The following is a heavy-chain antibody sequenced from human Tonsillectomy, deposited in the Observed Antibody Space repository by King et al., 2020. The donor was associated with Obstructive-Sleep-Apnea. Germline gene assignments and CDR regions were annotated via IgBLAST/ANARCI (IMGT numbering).Heavy chain of an antibody. CDR1: GGTFSSYA. CDR2: IIPILGIA. D-gene: IGHD5-24*01. V-gene: IGHV1-69*10. Sequence: VQLVQSGAEVKKPGSSVKVSCKASGGTFSSYAISWVRQAPGQGLEWMGGIIPILGIANYAQRFQVRVTITADKATSTAYRELSSLRSEDTAVYYCARGERLQFDYYFDYWGQGTLVTVSS. J-gene: IGHJ4*02. CDR3: ARGERLQFDYYFDY.